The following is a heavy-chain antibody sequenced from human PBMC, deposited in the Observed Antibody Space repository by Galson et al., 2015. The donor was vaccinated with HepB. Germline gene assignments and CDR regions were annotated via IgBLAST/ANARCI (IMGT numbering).Heavy chain of an antibody. V-gene: IGHV3-30*03. D-gene: IGHD1/OR15-1a*01. CDR1: GFTFSNYS. J-gene: IGHJ5*02. CDR3: ALQQLAHLFDP. CDR2: MPYDGSNP. Sequence: SLRLSCAAPGFTFSNYSMHWVRQAPGKGLEWVAVMPYDGSNPYYADSVKGRFTVSRDNSKNTLYLQMSSLRAEDTAVYYCALQQLAHLFDPWGQGTLVTVSS.